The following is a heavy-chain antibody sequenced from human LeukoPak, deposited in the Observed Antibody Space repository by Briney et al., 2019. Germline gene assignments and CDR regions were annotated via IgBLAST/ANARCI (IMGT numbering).Heavy chain of an antibody. J-gene: IGHJ3*02. CDR2: ISGSGGST. CDR3: AKSLTMIVVEWGVDAFDI. D-gene: IGHD3-22*01. CDR1: GFTFSSYA. V-gene: IGHV3-23*01. Sequence: GGSLRLSCAASGFTFSSYAMSWVRQAPGKGLEWVSAISGSGGSTYYADSVKGRFTISRDNSKNTLYLQMNSLRAEDTAVYYCAKSLTMIVVEWGVDAFDIWGQGTMVTVSS.